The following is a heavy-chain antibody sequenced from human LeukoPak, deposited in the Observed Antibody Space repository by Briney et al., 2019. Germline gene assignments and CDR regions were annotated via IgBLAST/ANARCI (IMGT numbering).Heavy chain of an antibody. D-gene: IGHD6-13*01. J-gene: IGHJ3*02. CDR1: GFTFSSYS. CDR2: ISSSSSYI. Sequence: GGSLRLSCAASGFTFSSYSMNWVRQAPGKGLEWVSSISSSSSYIYYADSVKGRFTISRDNAKNSLYLQMNSLRAEDTAVYYCARMLVAAAGDAFDSWGQGTMVTVSS. CDR3: ARMLVAAAGDAFDS. V-gene: IGHV3-21*01.